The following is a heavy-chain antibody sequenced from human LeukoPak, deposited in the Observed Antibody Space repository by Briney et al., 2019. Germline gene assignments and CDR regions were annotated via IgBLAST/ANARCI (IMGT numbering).Heavy chain of an antibody. V-gene: IGHV3-48*02. CDR3: ARDLSVVSSYYFDY. CDR2: IRSSSSTI. J-gene: IGHJ4*02. D-gene: IGHD4-23*01. Sequence: GGSLRLSCAASGFTFSRYSMNWVRQAPGKGLEWVSYIRSSSSTIYYADSVKGRFTISRDNAKNSLYLQMNSLRDEDTAVYYRARDLSVVSSYYFDYWGQGTLVTVSS. CDR1: GFTFSRYS.